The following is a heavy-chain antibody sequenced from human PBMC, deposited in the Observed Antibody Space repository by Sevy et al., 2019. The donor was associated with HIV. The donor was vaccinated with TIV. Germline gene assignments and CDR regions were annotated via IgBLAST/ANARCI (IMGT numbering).Heavy chain of an antibody. J-gene: IGHJ4*02. CDR2: VKTETDGGTR. Sequence: GGSLRLSCSGSGISFFNTWMSWVRQAPGKGREWVGRVKTETDGGTREYAEFVKGRFTISRDDSKDTIYLEMNSLQTEDTAVYFCAAERCGLFVSGTRYLLPFIDSWGTGTLVTVSS. CDR3: AAERCGLFVSGTRYLLPFIDS. V-gene: IGHV3-15*01. D-gene: IGHD5-12*01. CDR1: GISFFNTW.